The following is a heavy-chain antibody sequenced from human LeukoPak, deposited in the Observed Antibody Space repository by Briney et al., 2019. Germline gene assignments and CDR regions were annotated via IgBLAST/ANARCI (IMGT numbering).Heavy chain of an antibody. V-gene: IGHV1-46*01. CDR3: ARVAGYSSSWYGNYYYYMDV. J-gene: IGHJ6*03. Sequence: ASVKVSCKASGYTFTNYYMHWVRQAPGQGLEWMGIINPRGGDTTYTQKFQGRVTMTRNTSISTAYMELSSLRSEDTAVYYCARVAGYSSSWYGNYYYYMDVWGKGTTVTISS. CDR1: GYTFTNYY. CDR2: INPRGGDT. D-gene: IGHD6-13*01.